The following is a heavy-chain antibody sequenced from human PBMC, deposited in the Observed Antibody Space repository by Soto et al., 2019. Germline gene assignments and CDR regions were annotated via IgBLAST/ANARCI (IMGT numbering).Heavy chain of an antibody. V-gene: IGHV4-59*01. J-gene: IGHJ6*02. Sequence: SETLSLTCTVSGGSISSYYWSWIRQPPGKGLKWIGYIYYSGSTNYNPSLKSRVTISVDTSKNQFSLKLSSVTAADTAVYYCAREGANYDFWSGYYTKYYYGMDVWGQGTTVTVSS. D-gene: IGHD3-3*01. CDR2: IYYSGST. CDR1: GGSISSYY. CDR3: AREGANYDFWSGYYTKYYYGMDV.